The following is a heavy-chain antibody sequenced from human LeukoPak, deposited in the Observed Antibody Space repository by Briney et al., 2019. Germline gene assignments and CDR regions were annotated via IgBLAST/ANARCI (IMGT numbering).Heavy chain of an antibody. CDR2: IDTDGRTT. V-gene: IGHV3-74*01. CDR3: VRDRDGYNY. D-gene: IGHD5-24*01. Sequence: GGSLRLSCAASGFSFSNSLMQSVREVRWEGLVWVARIDTDGRTTHYADSVKGRFTISRDNAKNTLYLQMNILRAEYTAVYYCVRDRDGYNYWGQGTLVTVSS. CDR1: GFSFSNSL. J-gene: IGHJ4*02.